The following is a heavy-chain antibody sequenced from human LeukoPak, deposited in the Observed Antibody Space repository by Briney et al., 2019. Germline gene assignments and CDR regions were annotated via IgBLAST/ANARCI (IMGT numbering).Heavy chain of an antibody. V-gene: IGHV3-30*18. CDR1: GLTLSSYD. CDR3: AKDRTGTWTWNYYYYGMDV. Sequence: GGSLRLSCGACGLTLSSYDMPGVRQAPGKGLEWVAVISYDGSNKYYADSVKGRFTISRDNSKNTLYLQMNSLRAEDTAVYYCAKDRTGTWTWNYYYYGMDVWSQGTTVTVSS. D-gene: IGHD1-1*01. CDR2: ISYDGSNK. J-gene: IGHJ6*02.